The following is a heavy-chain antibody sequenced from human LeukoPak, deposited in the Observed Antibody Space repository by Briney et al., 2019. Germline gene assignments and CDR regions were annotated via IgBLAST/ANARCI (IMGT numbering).Heavy chain of an antibody. CDR3: ARDKRRFDK. Sequence: GGSLRLSCAASGFTFSDYYMSWIRQAPGKEWEWISYISSSGYSAYYAGSVKGRFTISRDNSNNSLYLQMNSLRDEDTAVYYCARDKRRFDKWGQGTLVAVSS. CDR1: GFTFSDYY. CDR2: ISSSGYSA. V-gene: IGHV3-11*04. J-gene: IGHJ4*02.